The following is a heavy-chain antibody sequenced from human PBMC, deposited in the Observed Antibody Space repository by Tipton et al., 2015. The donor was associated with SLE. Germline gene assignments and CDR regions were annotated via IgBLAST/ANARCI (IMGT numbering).Heavy chain of an antibody. V-gene: IGHV4-39*07. CDR3: ARDARYSSRRDFDS. CDR1: GDSISSDNYY. J-gene: IGHJ4*02. D-gene: IGHD6-19*01. CDR2: FYYGKST. Sequence: GLVKPSETLSLTCIVSGDSISSDNYYWAWIRQPPGKGLEWIGSFYYGKSTFYNPSLKSRLTISLDTSKNQFSLKLTSVTAADTAVYYCARDARYSSRRDFDSWGQGTLVTVSS.